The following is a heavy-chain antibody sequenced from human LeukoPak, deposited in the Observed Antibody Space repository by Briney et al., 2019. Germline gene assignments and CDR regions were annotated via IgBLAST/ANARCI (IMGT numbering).Heavy chain of an antibody. CDR2: IRYDGSNK. CDR1: GFTFSSYG. D-gene: IGHD3-22*01. Sequence: PGGSLRLSCAASGFTFSSYGMHWVRQAPGKGLEWVAFIRYDGSNKYYADSVKGRFTISRDNSKNTLYLQMNSLRAEDTAVYYCARDHYYDSSLPLYYYYYYMDVWGKGTTVTVSS. V-gene: IGHV3-30*02. J-gene: IGHJ6*03. CDR3: ARDHYYDSSLPLYYYYYYMDV.